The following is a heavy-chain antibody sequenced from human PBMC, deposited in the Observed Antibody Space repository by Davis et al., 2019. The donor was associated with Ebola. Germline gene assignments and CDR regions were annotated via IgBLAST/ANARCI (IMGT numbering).Heavy chain of an antibody. V-gene: IGHV1-46*01. D-gene: IGHD1-26*01. CDR2: INPNDGRT. Sequence: ASVKVSCKASGGTFRSYAISWVRQAPGQGLEWMGKINPNDGRTIYAQKFQGRVTVTRDTSTSTVYMELSSLRSDDTAVYFCARTSIVGTTTTASDIWGQGTKVTVSS. J-gene: IGHJ3*02. CDR1: GGTFRSYA. CDR3: ARTSIVGTTTTASDI.